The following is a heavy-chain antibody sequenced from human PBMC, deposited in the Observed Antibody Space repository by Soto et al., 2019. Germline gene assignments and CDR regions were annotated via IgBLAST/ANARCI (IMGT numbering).Heavy chain of an antibody. V-gene: IGHV3-21*01. J-gene: IGHJ6*03. CDR1: GFTFSSYS. D-gene: IGHD6-6*01. CDR2: ISSSSSYI. Sequence: SLRLSCAASGFTFSSYSMNWVRQAPGKGLEWVSSISSSSSYIYYADSVKGRFTISRDNANDSLYLQMNSLRAEDTAVYYCARGLVYYMDVWGKGTTVTVSS. CDR3: ARGLVYYMDV.